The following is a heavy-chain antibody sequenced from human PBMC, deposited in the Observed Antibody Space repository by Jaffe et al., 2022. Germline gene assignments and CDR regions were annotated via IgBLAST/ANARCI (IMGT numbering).Heavy chain of an antibody. CDR1: GGSFSGYY. V-gene: IGHV4-34*01. J-gene: IGHJ4*02. CDR2: INHSGST. CDR3: ARWGRGHSSSWYFYIDY. D-gene: IGHD6-13*01. Sequence: QVQLQQWGAGLLKPSETLSLTCAVYGGSFSGYYWSWIRQPPGKGLEWIGEINHSGSTNYNPSLKSRVTISVDTSKNQFSLKLSSVTAADTAVYYCARWGRGHSSSWYFYIDYWGQGTLVTVSS.